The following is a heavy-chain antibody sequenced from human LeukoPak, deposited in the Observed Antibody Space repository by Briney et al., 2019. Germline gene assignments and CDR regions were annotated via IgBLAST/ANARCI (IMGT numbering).Heavy chain of an antibody. Sequence: PGGSLSLSCVASGFTFSSYAMSWVRQAPGKGLEGVPTIDSGGGSTHYADSVKGRFTISRDSSKNTLYLQMNSLRDEDTAVYYCARGHSSGWSTFDYWGQGTLVTVSS. V-gene: IGHV3-23*01. CDR3: ARGHSSGWSTFDY. J-gene: IGHJ4*02. CDR1: GFTFSSYA. D-gene: IGHD6-19*01. CDR2: IDSGGGST.